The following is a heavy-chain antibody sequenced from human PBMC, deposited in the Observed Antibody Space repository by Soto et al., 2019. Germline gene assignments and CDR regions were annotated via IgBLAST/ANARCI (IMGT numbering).Heavy chain of an antibody. CDR3: ARDPLSYGDYAQTYWYFDL. D-gene: IGHD4-17*01. CDR1: GFTFTRYS. J-gene: IGHJ2*01. CDR2: ISSTTNYI. Sequence: PGGSLRLSCAASGFTFTRYSMNWVRQAPGKGLEWVSSISSTTNYIYYGDSMKGRFTISRDNPKNSLYLQMNSLRADDTAVYYCARDPLSYGDYAQTYWYFDLWGRGTRVTVSS. V-gene: IGHV3-21*01.